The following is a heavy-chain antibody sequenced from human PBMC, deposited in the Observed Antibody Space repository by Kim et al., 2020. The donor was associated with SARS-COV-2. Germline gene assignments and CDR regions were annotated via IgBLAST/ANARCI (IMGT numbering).Heavy chain of an antibody. D-gene: IGHD1-1*01. CDR1: GYSFYGYW. CDR3: ARFSAPRLLNWWFDP. Sequence: GESLKISCEGSGYSFYGYWIGWARQMPGKGLEWMGIIYPDDSTTKYSPSFQGPVTISADKSIGTAYLQWNSLKASDTAIYYCARFSAPRLLNWWFDPWGQGTLVTVS. J-gene: IGHJ5*02. CDR2: IYPDDSTT. V-gene: IGHV5-51*01.